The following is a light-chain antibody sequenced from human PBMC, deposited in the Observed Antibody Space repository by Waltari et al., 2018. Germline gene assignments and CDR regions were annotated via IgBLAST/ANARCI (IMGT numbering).Light chain of an antibody. CDR2: WAS. V-gene: IGKV4-1*01. J-gene: IGKJ1*01. CDR3: QENYNNPQWK. Sequence: DIVMTQSPDSLAVSLGERSTITCKSSQSVLHSSNNKNYLAWYQQKAGQPPKLLIYWASTRESGVADRFSGSGSGKDCTLTISSLQGEDVAVYYDQENYNNPQWKYGQGTKVEIK. CDR1: QSVLHSSNNKNY.